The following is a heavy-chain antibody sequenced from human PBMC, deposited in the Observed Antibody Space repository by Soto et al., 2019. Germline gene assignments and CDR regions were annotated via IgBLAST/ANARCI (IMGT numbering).Heavy chain of an antibody. D-gene: IGHD1-20*01. CDR1: GFVFKNYE. CDR3: ARDIDNRDYYYGLDV. CDR2: ISNSGNTI. Sequence: GGSLRLSCVASGFVFKNYEMNWVRQSPGKGLEWISYISNSGNTIYVADSMRGRFTISRDNAKNSLFLQMNSLRADDTAVYYCARDIDNRDYYYGLDVWGQGTTVTVSS. J-gene: IGHJ6*02. V-gene: IGHV3-48*03.